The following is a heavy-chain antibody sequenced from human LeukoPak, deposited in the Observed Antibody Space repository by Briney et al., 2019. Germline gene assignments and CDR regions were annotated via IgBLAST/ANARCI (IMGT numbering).Heavy chain of an antibody. CDR1: GFTVSSNY. J-gene: IGHJ4*02. Sequence: PGGYLRLSCAASGFTVSSNYMSWVRQAPGKGLEWVSVIYSGGTTYYGGSTYYADSLRGRFTISRDNSKNTLYLQMNSLRAEDTAVYYCARVSIPGGVFARGYFDYWGQGTLVTVSS. CDR2: IYSGGTTYYGGST. D-gene: IGHD2-8*01. CDR3: ARVSIPGGVFARGYFDY. V-gene: IGHV3-NL1*01.